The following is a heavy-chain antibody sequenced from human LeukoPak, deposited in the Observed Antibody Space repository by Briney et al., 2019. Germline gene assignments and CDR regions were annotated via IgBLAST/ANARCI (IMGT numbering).Heavy chain of an antibody. CDR1: GGSFSGYY. V-gene: IGHV4-34*01. Sequence: SETLSLTCAVYGGSFSGYYWSWIRQPPGKGLEWIGGINHSGSTNYNPSLKSRVTISVDTSKNQFSLKLSSVTAADTAVYYCARGRGGYSNHPFDYWGQGTLVTVSS. CDR3: ARGRGGYSNHPFDY. CDR2: INHSGST. D-gene: IGHD4-11*01. J-gene: IGHJ4*02.